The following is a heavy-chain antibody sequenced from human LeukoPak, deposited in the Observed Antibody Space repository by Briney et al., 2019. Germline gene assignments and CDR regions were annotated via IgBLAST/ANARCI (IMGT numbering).Heavy chain of an antibody. CDR1: GYTFTGYY. V-gene: IGHV1-2*02. Sequence: ASVKVSCKASGYTFTGYYMHWVRQAPGQRLEWMGWINPNSGGTNYAQKFQGRVTMTRDTSISTAYMELSRLRSDDTAVYYCAREIPGYSSGWYVSFGYWGQGTLVTVSS. CDR3: AREIPGYSSGWYVSFGY. CDR2: INPNSGGT. D-gene: IGHD6-19*01. J-gene: IGHJ4*02.